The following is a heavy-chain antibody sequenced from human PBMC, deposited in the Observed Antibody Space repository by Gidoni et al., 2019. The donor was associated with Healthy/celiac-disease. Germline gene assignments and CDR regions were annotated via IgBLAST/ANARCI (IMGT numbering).Heavy chain of an antibody. D-gene: IGHD6-13*01. V-gene: IGHV3-9*01. CDR3: AKAPIAAAGYFDY. CDR1: GFTFDDYA. CDR2: ISWNSGSI. Sequence: EVQLVESGGGLVQPGRSLRPSCAASGFTFDDYAMHWVRQAPGKGLEWVSGISWNSGSIGYADSVKGRFTISRDNAKNSLYLQMNSLRAEDTALYYCAKAPIAAAGYFDYWGQGTLVTVSS. J-gene: IGHJ4*02.